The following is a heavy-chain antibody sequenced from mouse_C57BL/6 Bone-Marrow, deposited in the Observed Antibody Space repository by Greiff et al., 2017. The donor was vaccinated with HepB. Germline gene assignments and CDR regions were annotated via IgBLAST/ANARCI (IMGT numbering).Heavy chain of an antibody. CDR3: ARDLLFDY. Sequence: DVQLVESEEGLVQPGSSLKLSCTASGFTFSDYYMAWVRQVPEKGLEWVANINYDGSSTYYLDSLKSRFIISRDNAKNILYLQMSSLKSEDTATYYCARDLLFDYWGQGTTLTVSS. D-gene: IGHD2-1*01. J-gene: IGHJ2*01. CDR2: INYDGSST. V-gene: IGHV5-16*01. CDR1: GFTFSDYY.